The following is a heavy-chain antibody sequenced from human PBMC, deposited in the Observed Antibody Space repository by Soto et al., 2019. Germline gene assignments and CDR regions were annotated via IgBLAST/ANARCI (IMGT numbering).Heavy chain of an antibody. D-gene: IGHD5-12*01. V-gene: IGHV4-34*01. CDR2: INHSGST. CDR3: AAGGGLPRYY. J-gene: IGHJ4*02. CDR1: GGSFSGYY. Sequence: SETLSLTCAVYGGSFSGYYWSWIRQPPGKGLEWIGEINHSGSTYYNPSLKSRVTISVDRSKNQFSLKLSSVTAADTAVYYRAAGGGLPRYYWGQGTLVTVS.